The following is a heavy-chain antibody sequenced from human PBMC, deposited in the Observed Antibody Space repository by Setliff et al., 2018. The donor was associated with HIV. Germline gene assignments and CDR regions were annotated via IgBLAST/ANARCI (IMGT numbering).Heavy chain of an antibody. CDR1: GFTFSTYS. D-gene: IGHD3-22*01. CDR2: ISDSGGSI. Sequence: GGSLRLSCAASGFTFSTYSMNWVRQAPGRGLEWLAYISDSGGSIYYTDSVKGRFTISRDNAKNSLYLQSNSLRTEDTAVYYCARSAYYYDRSGYKAYYFDYWGQGALVTVSS. V-gene: IGHV3-48*01. CDR3: ARSAYYYDRSGYKAYYFDY. J-gene: IGHJ4*02.